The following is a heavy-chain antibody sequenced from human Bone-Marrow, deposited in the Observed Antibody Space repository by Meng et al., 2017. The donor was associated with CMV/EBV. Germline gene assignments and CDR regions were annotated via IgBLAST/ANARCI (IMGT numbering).Heavy chain of an antibody. D-gene: IGHD3-10*01. Sequence: LAWAPSGFALSRYWLHWISHVPGKGLIWVSHIHEDGSLTNSADAVEGRFTISRDNAKNTLFLQMNSLRAEDTAVYYCARDLAGRDDYWGPGTLVTVSS. J-gene: IGHJ4*02. CDR1: GFALSRYW. CDR2: IHEDGSLT. CDR3: ARDLAGRDDY. V-gene: IGHV3-74*01.